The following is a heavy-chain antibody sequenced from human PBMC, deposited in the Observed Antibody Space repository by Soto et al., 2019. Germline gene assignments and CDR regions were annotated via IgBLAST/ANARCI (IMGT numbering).Heavy chain of an antibody. CDR2: IYYSGST. CDR3: AAYDSEGYFDY. CDR1: GGSITNFH. Sequence: SETLSLTCTVSGGSITNFHWSWIRQPPGKGLEWIGYIYYSGSTNYNPSLKSRVTMSIDTSKNQFFLKVISVTAADTAAYYCAAYDSEGYFDYWGQGALVTVSS. V-gene: IGHV4-59*01. D-gene: IGHD3-9*01. J-gene: IGHJ4*02.